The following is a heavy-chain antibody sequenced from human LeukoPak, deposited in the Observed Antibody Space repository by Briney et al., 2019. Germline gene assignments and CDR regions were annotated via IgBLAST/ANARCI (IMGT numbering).Heavy chain of an antibody. D-gene: IGHD4-11*01. V-gene: IGHV4-34*01. CDR3: ARSRSTVPKALDY. J-gene: IGHJ4*02. CDR1: GGSFSGYY. Sequence: SETLSLTCAVYGGSFSGYYWSWIRQPPGKGLEWIGEINHSGSTNYNPSLKSRVTISVDTSKNQFSLKLSSVTAADTAVYYCARSRSTVPKALDYWGQGTLVTVSS. CDR2: INHSGST.